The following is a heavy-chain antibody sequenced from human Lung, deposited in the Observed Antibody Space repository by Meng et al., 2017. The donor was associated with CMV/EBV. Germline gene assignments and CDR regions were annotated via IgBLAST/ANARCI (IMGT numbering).Heavy chain of an antibody. J-gene: IGHJ5*02. CDR3: AREEGIGGFDP. D-gene: IGHD3-10*01. V-gene: IGHV4-59*01. CDR2: IYYSGST. Sequence: QVHLQGSGPGLVKPSETPSLTCTVSGGSIGSYYWRWIRQPPGKGLEWIGYIYYSGSTNYNPSLKSRVTISVDTSKNQFSLKLSSVTAADTAVYYCAREEGIGGFDPWGQGTLVTVSS. CDR1: GGSIGSYY.